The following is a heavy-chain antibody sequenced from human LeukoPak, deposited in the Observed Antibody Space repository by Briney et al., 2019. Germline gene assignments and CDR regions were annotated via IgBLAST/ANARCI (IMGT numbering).Heavy chain of an antibody. Sequence: GGSLRLSCAASGFTFSDYYMSWIRQAPGKGLEWVSYISSSGSTIYYADSVKGRFTIFRDNAKNSLYLQMNSLRAEDTAVYYCARGKIDYYGSGSYYPNDYWGQGTLVTVSS. CDR3: ARGKIDYYGSGSYYPNDY. V-gene: IGHV3-11*01. CDR2: ISSSGSTI. CDR1: GFTFSDYY. J-gene: IGHJ4*02. D-gene: IGHD3-10*01.